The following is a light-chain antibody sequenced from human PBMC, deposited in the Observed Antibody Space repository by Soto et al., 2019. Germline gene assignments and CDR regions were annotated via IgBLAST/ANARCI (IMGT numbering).Light chain of an antibody. J-gene: IGKJ1*01. CDR1: QSISSW. CDR2: KAS. V-gene: IGKV1-5*03. CDR3: QQLNSYPPWT. Sequence: DIQMTQSPSTLSASVGDRVTITCRASQSISSWLAWFQQKPGKAPKLLIYKASNLEIGVPSRFSGSGSGTQFTLTISSLQPEDFATYYCQQLNSYPPWTVGQGTKGAIK.